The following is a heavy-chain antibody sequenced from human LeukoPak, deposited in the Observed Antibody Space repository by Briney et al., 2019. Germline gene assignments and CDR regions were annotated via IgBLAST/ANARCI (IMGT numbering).Heavy chain of an antibody. V-gene: IGHV1-18*01. CDR1: GYTFTSYG. CDR3: ARFLRFWSYSSGWYGYYYYMDV. CDR2: ISAYNGNT. D-gene: IGHD6-19*01. J-gene: IGHJ6*03. Sequence: ASVKVSCKASGYTFTSYGISWVRQAPGQGLEWMGWISAYNGNTNYAQKLQGRVTMTTDTSTSTAYMELRSLRSDDTAVYYCARFLRFWSYSSGWYGYYYYMDVWGKGTTVTVSS.